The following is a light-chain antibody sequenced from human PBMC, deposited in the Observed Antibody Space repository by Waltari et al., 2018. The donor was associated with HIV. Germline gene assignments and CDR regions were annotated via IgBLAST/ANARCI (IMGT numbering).Light chain of an antibody. CDR3: SSYTNSSTPVV. CDR1: SSDVGGYNY. Sequence: QSALTQPASMSGSPGQSITISCTGTSSDVGGYNYVSWYQHHPGKVPKLIVYEVSNRPSGVSNRFSGSKSGNTASLTISGLQAEDEADYYCSSYTNSSTPVVFGGGTKLTVL. CDR2: EVS. J-gene: IGLJ2*01. V-gene: IGLV2-14*01.